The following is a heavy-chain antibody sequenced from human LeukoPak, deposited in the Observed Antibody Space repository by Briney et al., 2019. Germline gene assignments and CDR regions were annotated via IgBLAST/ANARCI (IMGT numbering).Heavy chain of an antibody. D-gene: IGHD5-18*01. J-gene: IGHJ4*02. CDR3: ARCGYERNFDY. CDR1: GFTFSSYE. Sequence: GGSLRLSCAASGFTFSSYEMNWVRQAPGKGLEWVSYISSSGSTIYYADSVKGRFTISRDNAKNPLYLQMNSLRAEDTAVYYCARCGYERNFDYWGQGTLVTVSS. V-gene: IGHV3-48*03. CDR2: ISSSGSTI.